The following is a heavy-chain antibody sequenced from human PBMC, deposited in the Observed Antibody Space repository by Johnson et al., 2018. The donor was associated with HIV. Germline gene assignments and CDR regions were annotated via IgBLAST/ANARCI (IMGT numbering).Heavy chain of an antibody. D-gene: IGHD2-15*01. CDR1: GFTFSNAW. V-gene: IGHV3-20*04. Sequence: VQLVESGGGLVKPGGSLRLSCAASGFTFSNAWMSWVRQTPGKGLEWVSGINWNGGSTGFADSVKGRFTISRDNAKNSMYLQMNSLRVEDTALYYCVRDTGYCSGGRCDDAFDVWGQGTVVTVSS. CDR3: VRDTGYCSGGRCDDAFDV. CDR2: INWNGGST. J-gene: IGHJ3*01.